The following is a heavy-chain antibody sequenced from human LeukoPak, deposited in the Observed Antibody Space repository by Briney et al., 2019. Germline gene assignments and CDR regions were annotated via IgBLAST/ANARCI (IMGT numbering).Heavy chain of an antibody. Sequence: ASVKVSCKASGGTFSSYAISWVRQATGQGLEWMGWMNPNSGNTGYAQKFQGRVTMTRNTSISTAYMELSSLRSEDTAVYYCASRNGHYYGSGSYYAFDYWGQGTLVTVSS. V-gene: IGHV1-8*02. CDR3: ASRNGHYYGSGSYYAFDY. CDR2: MNPNSGNT. CDR1: GGTFSSYA. J-gene: IGHJ4*02. D-gene: IGHD3-10*01.